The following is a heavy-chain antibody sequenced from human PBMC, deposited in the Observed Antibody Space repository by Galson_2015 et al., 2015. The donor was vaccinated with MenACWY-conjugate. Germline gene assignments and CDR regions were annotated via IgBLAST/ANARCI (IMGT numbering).Heavy chain of an antibody. CDR1: GFTVSHLY. CDR3: GRDYGWGRYS. J-gene: IGHJ5*02. Sequence: ALRLSDAASGFTVSHLYMTWVRQAPGQGLECVAIIDSGDRTYYSDSVKGRFTLSRDNSKNTLDLQMNSLRAEDTAMYYCGRDYGWGRYSWGQGTQVTVSS. D-gene: IGHD3-10*01. CDR2: IDSGDRT. V-gene: IGHV3-53*01.